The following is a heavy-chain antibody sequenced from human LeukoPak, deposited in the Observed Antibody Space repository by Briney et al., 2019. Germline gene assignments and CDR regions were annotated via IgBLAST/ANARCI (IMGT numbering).Heavy chain of an antibody. V-gene: IGHV3-30*04. Sequence: GGSLRLSCAASGFTFSSYAMHWVRQAPGKGLEWVAVISYDGSNKYYADSVKGRFTISRDNSKNTLYLQMNSLRAEDTAVYYCARGYSSSWSGPYDYWGQGTLVTVSS. CDR3: ARGYSSSWSGPYDY. CDR1: GFTFSSYA. D-gene: IGHD6-13*01. CDR2: ISYDGSNK. J-gene: IGHJ4*02.